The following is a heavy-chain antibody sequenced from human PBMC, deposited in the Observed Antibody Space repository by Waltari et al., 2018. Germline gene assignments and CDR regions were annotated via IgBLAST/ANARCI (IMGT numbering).Heavy chain of an antibody. CDR2: KDPHRGDT. CDR3: ARELWGAARDF. J-gene: IGHJ4*02. V-gene: IGHV1-8*01. CDR1: GYTFTSNE. Sequence: QAQLEQSGAEVKMTGASVKVSCKASGYTFTSNEINWVLQSPGQGLEWMGWKDPHRGDTGYAQKFQGRISLTRNTSIGPADMKLSSLRAEDTAVYYCARELWGAARDFWGQGTLVTVSS. D-gene: IGHD3-16*01.